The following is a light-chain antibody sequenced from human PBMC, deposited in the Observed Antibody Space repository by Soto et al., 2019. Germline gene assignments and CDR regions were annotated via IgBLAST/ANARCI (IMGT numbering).Light chain of an antibody. Sequence: EIVMTQSPATLSVSPGERATLSCRASQSVSSNLAWYPQKPGQAPRLIIYGASTRATGIPARFSGSGSGTEFTLTISSLQAEDFAVYYCQQYNNWPPLTFGGGTKVEIK. CDR1: QSVSSN. V-gene: IGKV3-15*01. CDR2: GAS. CDR3: QQYNNWPPLT. J-gene: IGKJ4*01.